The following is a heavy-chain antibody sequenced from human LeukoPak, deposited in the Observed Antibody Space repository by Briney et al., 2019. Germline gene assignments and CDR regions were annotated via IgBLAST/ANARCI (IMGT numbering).Heavy chain of an antibody. CDR3: AMVRGVIISD. CDR1: GGSFSGYY. D-gene: IGHD3-10*01. J-gene: IGHJ4*02. Sequence: PSETLSLTCAVYGGSFSGYYWSWIRQPPGKGLEWIGEINHSGSTNYNPSLESRVTISVDTSKNQFSLKLSSVTAADTAVYYCAMVRGVIISDWGQGTLVTVSS. CDR2: INHSGST. V-gene: IGHV4-34*01.